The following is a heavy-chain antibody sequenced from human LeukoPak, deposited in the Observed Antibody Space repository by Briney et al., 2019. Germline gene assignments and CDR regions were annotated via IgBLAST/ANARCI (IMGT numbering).Heavy chain of an antibody. D-gene: IGHD1-1*01. CDR2: IAYDGSNK. V-gene: IGHV3-30*18. CDR1: GFIFDTYG. Sequence: GTSLRLSCAASGFIFDTYGMLWVCQAQGKGLEWVAVIAYDGSNKYHADSVKGRFTISRDNSKNTLYLQMNSLRGEDTAVYYCAKEKALGTIDYGLDVWGQGTTVTVSS. J-gene: IGHJ6*02. CDR3: AKEKALGTIDYGLDV.